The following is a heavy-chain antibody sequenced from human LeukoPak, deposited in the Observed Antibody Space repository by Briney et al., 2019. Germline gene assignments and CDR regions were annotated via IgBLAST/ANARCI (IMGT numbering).Heavy chain of an antibody. CDR3: ARSQDYYDSSGYYFAFDI. Sequence: PGGSLRLSCAASGFTFSTYTMNWVRQAPGKGLEWVSSISTSSSYIYYADSVRGRFTISRDNARNSLYLQVNGLRAEDTAVYYCARSQDYYDSSGYYFAFDIWGQGTMVTVSS. V-gene: IGHV3-21*01. CDR1: GFTFSTYT. CDR2: ISTSSSYI. J-gene: IGHJ3*02. D-gene: IGHD3-22*01.